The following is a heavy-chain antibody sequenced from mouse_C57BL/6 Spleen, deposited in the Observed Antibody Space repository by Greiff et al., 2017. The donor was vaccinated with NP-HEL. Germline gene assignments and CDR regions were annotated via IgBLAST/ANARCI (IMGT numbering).Heavy chain of an antibody. V-gene: IGHV1-22*01. D-gene: IGHD1-1*01. CDR3: ARSYYYGSSPPLWYFDV. J-gene: IGHJ1*03. CDR1: GYTFTDYN. CDR2: INPNNGGT. Sequence: VQPHQSRPALVTPFSSFPLSCKASGYTFTDYNMHWVKQSHGKSLEWIGYINPNNGGTSYNQKFKGKATLTVNKSSSTAYMELRSLTSEDSAVYYCARSYYYGSSPPLWYFDVWGTGTTVTVSS.